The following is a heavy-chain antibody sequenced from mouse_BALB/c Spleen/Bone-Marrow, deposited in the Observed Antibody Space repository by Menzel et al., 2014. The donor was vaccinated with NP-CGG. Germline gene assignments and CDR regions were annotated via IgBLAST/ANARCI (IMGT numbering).Heavy chain of an antibody. V-gene: IGHV14-3*02. CDR2: IDPANGNT. D-gene: IGHD2-1*01. J-gene: IGHJ4*01. Sequence: EVHLVESGAELVKPGASVKLSCTASGFNIKDTYMHWVKQRPEQGLDWIGRIDPANGNTKYDPKFQGKATITADTSSNAAYLQLCSLTSEDTAVYYCAREDYGNSYAMDYWGQGTSVTVSS. CDR3: AREDYGNSYAMDY. CDR1: GFNIKDTY.